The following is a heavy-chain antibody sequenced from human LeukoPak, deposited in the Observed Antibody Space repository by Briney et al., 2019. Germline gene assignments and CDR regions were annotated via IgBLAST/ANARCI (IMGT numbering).Heavy chain of an antibody. CDR1: GYTFTGYY. V-gene: IGHV1-2*02. J-gene: IGHJ4*02. D-gene: IGHD3-22*01. Sequence: ASVKVSCKASGYTFTGYYMHWVRQAPGQGLERMGWINPNSGGTNYAQKFQGRVTMTRDTSISTAYMELSRLRSDDTAVYYCARERNYYDSSGYYHVFDYWGQGTLVTASS. CDR3: ARERNYYDSSGYYHVFDY. CDR2: INPNSGGT.